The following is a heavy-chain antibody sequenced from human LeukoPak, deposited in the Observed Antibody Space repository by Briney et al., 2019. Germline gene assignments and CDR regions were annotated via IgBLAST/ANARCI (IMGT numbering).Heavy chain of an antibody. D-gene: IGHD3-3*01. Sequence: SETLSLTCTVSGGSISSYYWSWIRQPPGKGLEWIGYIYYSGCTKYKPSLKSRVTISVDTSKNQFSLKLSSVTAADTAVYYCARGRFLDAFDIWGQGTMVTVSS. CDR1: GGSISSYY. V-gene: IGHV4-59*01. CDR3: ARGRFLDAFDI. CDR2: IYYSGCT. J-gene: IGHJ3*02.